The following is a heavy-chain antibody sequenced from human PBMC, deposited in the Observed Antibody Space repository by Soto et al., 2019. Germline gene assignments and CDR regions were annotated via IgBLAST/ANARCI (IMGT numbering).Heavy chain of an antibody. J-gene: IGHJ1*01. V-gene: IGHV3-53*02. CDR3: ARDLIAVAGNVEYFQH. D-gene: IGHD6-19*01. CDR2: IYSGGST. CDR1: GFTVSSNY. Sequence: EVQLVETGGGLIQPGGSLRLSCAASGFTVSSNYMSWVRQVPGKGLEWVSVIYSGGSTYYADSVKGRFTISRDNSKNTLYLQMNSLRAEDTAVYYCARDLIAVAGNVEYFQHWGQGTLVTVSS.